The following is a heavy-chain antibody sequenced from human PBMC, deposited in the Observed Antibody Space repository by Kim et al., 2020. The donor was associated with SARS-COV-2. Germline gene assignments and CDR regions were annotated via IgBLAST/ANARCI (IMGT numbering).Heavy chain of an antibody. V-gene: IGHV3-23*01. CDR3: AKIQGPRYYYMAV. Sequence: PTTGHGRLTISRDNPKNTLYLQMNSLRADDTAVYYCAKIQGPRYYYMAVWGKGTTVTVSS. J-gene: IGHJ6*03.